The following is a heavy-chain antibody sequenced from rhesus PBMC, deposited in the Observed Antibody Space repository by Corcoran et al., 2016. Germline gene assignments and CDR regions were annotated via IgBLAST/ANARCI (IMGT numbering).Heavy chain of an antibody. CDR1: GYSISSGYD. CDR3: ARAGAVIYGLDS. J-gene: IGHJ6*01. Sequence: QVQLQGSGPGVVKPSETLSLTCAVSGYSISSGYDWSWIRHPPGKGLWWIGYIYGSSGSTNYNPSLKNRVTMSKDTAKNQCSLKLSSVTAADTAVYYCARAGAVIYGLDSWGQGVVVTVSS. D-gene: IGHD1-44*02. CDR2: IYGSSGST. V-gene: IGHV4-76*01.